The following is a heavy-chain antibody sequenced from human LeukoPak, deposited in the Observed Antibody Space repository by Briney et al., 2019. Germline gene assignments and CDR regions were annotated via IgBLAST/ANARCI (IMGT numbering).Heavy chain of an antibody. J-gene: IGHJ4*02. D-gene: IGHD3-10*01. Sequence: GGSLRLSCAASGFSFSMYSMSWIRQAPGKGLEWVSVISDNGAVTFYGDSVKGRFTISRDNSKNTLYLQMGSLRVEDTAVYYFARKYASGTYPLDYWGQGTLVTVSS. CDR2: ISDNGAVT. CDR1: GFSFSMYS. CDR3: ARKYASGTYPLDY. V-gene: IGHV3-23*01.